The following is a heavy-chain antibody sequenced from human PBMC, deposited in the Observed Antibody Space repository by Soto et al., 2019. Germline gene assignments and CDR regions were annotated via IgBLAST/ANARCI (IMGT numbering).Heavy chain of an antibody. J-gene: IGHJ4*02. CDR1: GFTFSTYG. Sequence: ESGGGVVQPGRSLRLSCAASGFTFSTYGMHWVRQAPGKGLEWVAVIWYDGSNKYYADSVKGRFTISRDNSKNTLYLHMNSLRAEDTAVYYCAREGPAYRNDYWGQGTLVTVSS. CDR2: IWYDGSNK. CDR3: AREGPAYRNDY. D-gene: IGHD5-18*01. V-gene: IGHV3-33*01.